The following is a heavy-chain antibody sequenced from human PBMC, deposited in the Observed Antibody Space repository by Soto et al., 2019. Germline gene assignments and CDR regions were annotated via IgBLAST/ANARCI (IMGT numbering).Heavy chain of an antibody. V-gene: IGHV1-3*01. J-gene: IGHJ4*02. D-gene: IGHD1-20*01. CDR2: INAGNGNT. Sequence: ASVKVSCKASGYTFTSYAMHWVRQAPGQRLEWMGWINAGNGNTKYSQKFQGRVTITRDTSASTAYMELSSLRSEDTAVYYCARVPFYNWNFDYWGQGTLVTVSS. CDR3: ARVPFYNWNFDY. CDR1: GYTFTSYA.